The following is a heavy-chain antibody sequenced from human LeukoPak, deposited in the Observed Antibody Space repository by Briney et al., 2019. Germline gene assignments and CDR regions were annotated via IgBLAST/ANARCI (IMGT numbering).Heavy chain of an antibody. CDR1: GYTFTRFY. D-gene: IGHD3-9*01. CDR2: INPNGNTP. V-gene: IGHV1-46*01. J-gene: IGHJ4*02. CDR3: ARDSDILNGYYISAY. Sequence: GASVKVSCKASGYTFTRFYLYWLRQAPGQGLEWKGTINPNGNTPRYAQKFQGRVTMTKDTSTSTIYLELTSLRSEDTAVYYCARDSDILNGYYISAYWGQGTLVTVSS.